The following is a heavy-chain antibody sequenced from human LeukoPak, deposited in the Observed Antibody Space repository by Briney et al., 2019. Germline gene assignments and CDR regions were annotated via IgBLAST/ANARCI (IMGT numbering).Heavy chain of an antibody. D-gene: IGHD3-10*02. Sequence: GGSLRLSCAASGFTVSSNYLSWVRQPPGKGLEWVSVIYRGGNTYYGDSVRGRFTISRDNSKNTVDLQMNSLRAEDTAVYYCAELGITMIGGVWGKGTTVTISS. J-gene: IGHJ6*04. CDR1: GFTVSSNY. V-gene: IGHV3-66*01. CDR3: AELGITMIGGV. CDR2: IYRGGNT.